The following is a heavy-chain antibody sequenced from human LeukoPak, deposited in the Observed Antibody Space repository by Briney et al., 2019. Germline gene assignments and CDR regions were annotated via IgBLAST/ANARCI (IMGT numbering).Heavy chain of an antibody. V-gene: IGHV3-7*01. CDR1: GITFSRFW. D-gene: IGHD2-21*02. J-gene: IGHJ1*01. Sequence: GGSLRLSCAASGITFSRFWMSWVRQAPGKGLQWVANINQDGSEKHYVDSVKGRFTISRDNAENSMYLQMNSLRVEDTAVYYCTSWGDTTAEYFQRWGQGTLVTVSS. CDR3: TSWGDTTAEYFQR. CDR2: INQDGSEK.